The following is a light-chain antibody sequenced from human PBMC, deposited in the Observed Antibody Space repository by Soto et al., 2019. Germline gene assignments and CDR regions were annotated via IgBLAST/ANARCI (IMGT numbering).Light chain of an antibody. CDR1: SIDFGGYNY. CDR2: EVS. Sequence: QSVLTQPASVSGSPGQSITISCTLTSIDFGGYNYVSWYQQHPGKAPKLMIYEVSNRPSGVSNRFSGSKSGNTASLTISGLQAEDEADYYCSSYTSSSTGVFGTGTKVTVL. V-gene: IGLV2-14*01. J-gene: IGLJ1*01. CDR3: SSYTSSSTGV.